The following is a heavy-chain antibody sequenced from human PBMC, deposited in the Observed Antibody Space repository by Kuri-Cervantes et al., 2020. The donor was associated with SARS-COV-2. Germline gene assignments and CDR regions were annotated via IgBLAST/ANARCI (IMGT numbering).Heavy chain of an antibody. CDR3: ARARYSGGYLFDY. Sequence: ASVKVSCKASGYTFTGYYMHWVRQAPGQGLEWMGWINPNSGGTNYAQKFQGRVTMTRDTSISTAYMELSRLRSDDTAVYYCARARYSGGYLFDYWGQGTLVTVSS. J-gene: IGHJ4*02. D-gene: IGHD1-26*01. CDR2: INPNSGGT. CDR1: GYTFTGYY. V-gene: IGHV1-2*02.